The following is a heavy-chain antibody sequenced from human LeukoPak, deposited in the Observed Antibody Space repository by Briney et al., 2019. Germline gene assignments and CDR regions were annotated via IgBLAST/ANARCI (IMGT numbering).Heavy chain of an antibody. CDR2: VNDNGANT. J-gene: IGHJ4*02. Sequence: GASLRLFCAASGFTFSKDGMSWVHQAPGKGLEWVSTVNDNGANTHYADSVKGRFTISRDNSRNTLLLEMNSLRVDDTALYYCTKGDGGYYPIDNWGQGTLVIVSS. CDR3: TKGDGGYYPIDN. V-gene: IGHV3-23*01. D-gene: IGHD1-26*01. CDR1: GFTFSKDG.